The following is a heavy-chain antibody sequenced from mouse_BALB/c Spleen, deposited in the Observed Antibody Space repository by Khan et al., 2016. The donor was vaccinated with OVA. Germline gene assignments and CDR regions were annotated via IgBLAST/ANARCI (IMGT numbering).Heavy chain of an antibody. CDR3: ARPPYYSYTLDY. V-gene: IGHV9-3-1*01. CDR1: GYTFTNYG. Sequence: QIQLVQSGPELKKPGETVKLSCKASGYTFTNYGMNWVKQSPGKALKWMGWINTYTGEPTYADDFKGRFAFSLETSATTAYLQINNLKNEDTATYFCARPPYYSYTLDYWGQGTSVTVSS. J-gene: IGHJ4*01. D-gene: IGHD2-10*01. CDR2: INTYTGEP.